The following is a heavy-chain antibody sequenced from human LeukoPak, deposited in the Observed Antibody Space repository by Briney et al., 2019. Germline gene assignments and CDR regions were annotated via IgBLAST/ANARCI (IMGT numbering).Heavy chain of an antibody. CDR1: GGTFSSYA. V-gene: IGHV1-69*13. CDR2: IIPIFGTA. Sequence: SVKASCKASGGTFSSYAISWVRQAPGQGLEWMGGIIPIFGTANYAQKFQGRVTITADESTSTAYMELSSLRSEDTAVYYCARDPVSGSYYLFNYWGQGTLVTVSS. CDR3: ARDPVSGSYYLFNY. J-gene: IGHJ4*02. D-gene: IGHD1-26*01.